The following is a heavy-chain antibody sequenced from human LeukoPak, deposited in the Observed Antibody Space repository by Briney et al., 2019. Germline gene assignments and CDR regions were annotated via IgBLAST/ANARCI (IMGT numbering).Heavy chain of an antibody. CDR1: GYTFTGYY. Sequence: GAPVKVSCKASGYTFTGYYMHWVRQAPGQGLEWMGRINPNSGGTNYAQEFQGRVTMTRDTSISTAYMELSRLRSDDTAVYYCARVPRYCSSTSCANFDYWGQGTLVTVSS. CDR2: INPNSGGT. J-gene: IGHJ4*02. D-gene: IGHD2-2*01. V-gene: IGHV1-2*06. CDR3: ARVPRYCSSTSCANFDY.